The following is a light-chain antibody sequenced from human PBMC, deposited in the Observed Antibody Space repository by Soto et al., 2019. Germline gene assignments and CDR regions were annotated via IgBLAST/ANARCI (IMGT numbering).Light chain of an antibody. V-gene: IGKV1-39*01. Sequence: IQMTQSPSSLSASVGDRGTITCRASQSISSYLNWYQQKPGKAPKLLIYAASSLQSGVPSRFSGSGSGTDFTLTISSLQPEDFATYYCQQSYSTPPITFGQGTRLEI. CDR1: QSISSY. CDR2: AAS. CDR3: QQSYSTPPIT. J-gene: IGKJ5*01.